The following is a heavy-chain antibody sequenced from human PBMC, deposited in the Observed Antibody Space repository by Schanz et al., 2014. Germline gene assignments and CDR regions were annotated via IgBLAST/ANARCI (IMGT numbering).Heavy chain of an antibody. J-gene: IGHJ4*02. Sequence: EVQLLESGGGLVQPGGSLRLSCAASEFTFSTDAMSWVHQAPGKGLEYVSSISSKGDMTFYGNSVKGRFTISRDNSKNTLYLQLGSLSAEDTAVYFCARDNRYYLFDYWGQGALVTVSS. CDR3: ARDNRYYLFDY. V-gene: IGHV3-64*01. D-gene: IGHD3-16*02. CDR2: ISSKGDMT. CDR1: EFTFSTDA.